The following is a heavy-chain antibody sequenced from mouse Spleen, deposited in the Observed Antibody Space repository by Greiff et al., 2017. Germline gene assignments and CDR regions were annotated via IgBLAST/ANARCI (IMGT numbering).Heavy chain of an antibody. D-gene: IGHD2-2*01. CDR3: ASSLYYGYDENAMDY. J-gene: IGHJ4*01. V-gene: IGHV1-81*01. CDR2: IYPRSGNT. CDR1: GYTFTSYG. Sequence: QVQLQQSGAELARPGASVKLSCKASGYTFTSYGISWVKQRTGQGLEWIGEIYPRSGNTYYNEKFKGKATLTADKSSSTAYMELRSLTSEDSAVYFCASSLYYGYDENAMDYWGQGTSVTVSS.